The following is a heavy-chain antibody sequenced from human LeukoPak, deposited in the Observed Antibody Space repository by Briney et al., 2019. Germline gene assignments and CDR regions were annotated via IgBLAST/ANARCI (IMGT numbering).Heavy chain of an antibody. CDR3: ARGLGSWDY. J-gene: IGHJ4*02. CDR2: ISVSGGST. Sequence: GGSLRLSCAASGFTFTNYALSWVRQAPGKGLEWVSTISVSGGSTYYADSVKGRFTISRDNSKNSLYLQMNSLRAEDTAVYYCARGLGSWDYWGQGTLVTVSS. D-gene: IGHD3-10*01. V-gene: IGHV3-23*01. CDR1: GFTFTNYA.